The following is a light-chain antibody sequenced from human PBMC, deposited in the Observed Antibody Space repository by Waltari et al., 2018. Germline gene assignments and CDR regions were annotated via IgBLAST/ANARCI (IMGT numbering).Light chain of an antibody. CDR2: EVS. CDR3: SSYTSSSTVV. V-gene: IGLV2-14*01. J-gene: IGLJ2*01. Sequence: QSALTQPASVSGSPGQSITISCTGTSSDVGGYNNVSWYQQHPGKAPKLMIYEVSNRPSGVSNRFSGSSGNTASLTISGLQAEDEADYYCSSYTSSSTVVFGGGTKLTVL. CDR1: SSDVGGYNN.